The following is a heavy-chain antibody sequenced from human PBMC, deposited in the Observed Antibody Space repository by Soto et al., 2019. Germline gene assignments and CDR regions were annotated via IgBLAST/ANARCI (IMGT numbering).Heavy chain of an antibody. V-gene: IGHV1-69*06. CDR2: IIPIFGTA. CDR3: ARWGKLGNYYYYGMDV. J-gene: IGHJ6*02. D-gene: IGHD7-27*01. CDR1: GGTFSSYA. Sequence: QVQLVQSGAEVKKPGSSVKVSCKASGGTFSSYAISWVRQAPGQGLEWMGGIIPIFGTANYAQKFQGRVTITAEKSTSTAYMELSSLRSEDTAVYYCARWGKLGNYYYYGMDVWGQGTTVTVSS.